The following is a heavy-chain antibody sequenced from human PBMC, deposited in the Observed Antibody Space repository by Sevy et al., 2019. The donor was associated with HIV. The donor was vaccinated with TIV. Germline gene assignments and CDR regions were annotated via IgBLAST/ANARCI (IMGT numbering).Heavy chain of an antibody. J-gene: IGHJ4*02. CDR1: GFTFSNYW. D-gene: IGHD1-20*01. V-gene: IGHV3-7*01. CDR3: SREEITCSKPGYFDS. Sequence: GGSLRLSCAASGFTFSNYWMSWVRQAPGKGLECVANINQDGSEKYYLDSVKGRFIISRDNAKNSLYLQMNSLRAEDSAVDYCSREEITCSKPGYFDSWGQGTLVTVSS. CDR2: INQDGSEK.